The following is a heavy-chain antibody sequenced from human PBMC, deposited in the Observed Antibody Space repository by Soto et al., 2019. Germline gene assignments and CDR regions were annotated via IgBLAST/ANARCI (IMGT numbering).Heavy chain of an antibody. J-gene: IGHJ6*02. CDR1: GYSFANYW. D-gene: IGHD2-15*01. CDR3: ARQFHDNSGGGYYYYGLDV. Sequence: GESLKISCQGSGYSFANYWIAWVRQMPGKGPEWVGVIYPGDSDTRYSPSFRGQVTISADKSISHVYLQWSSLKASDTATYYCARQFHDNSGGGYYYYGLDVWGQGTTVTVSS. CDR2: IYPGDSDT. V-gene: IGHV5-51*01.